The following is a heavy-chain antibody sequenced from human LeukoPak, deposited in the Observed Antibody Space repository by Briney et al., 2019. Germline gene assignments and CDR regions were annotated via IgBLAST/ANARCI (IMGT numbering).Heavy chain of an antibody. CDR2: ISSSSSYI. D-gene: IGHD1-26*01. CDR3: ARDVGGSYAFDI. J-gene: IGHJ3*02. CDR1: GFTFSSYS. Sequence: PGGSLRLSCAASGFTFSSYSMNWVRQAPGKGLEWVSSISSSSSYIYYADSVKGRFTISRDNAKNSLYLQMNSLRAEDTAVYYCARDVGGSYAFDIWGQGTMVTVSS. V-gene: IGHV3-21*01.